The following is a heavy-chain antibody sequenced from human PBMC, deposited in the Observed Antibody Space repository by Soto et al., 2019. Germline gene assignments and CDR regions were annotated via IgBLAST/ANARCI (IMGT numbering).Heavy chain of an antibody. CDR2: IWYDGSNK. V-gene: IGHV3-33*01. D-gene: IGHD5-12*01. CDR3: ARDIVATIDYYYYMDV. J-gene: IGHJ6*03. Sequence: SGGSLRLSCAASGFTFSSYGMHWVRQAPGKGLEWVAVIWYDGSNKYYADSVKGRFTISRDNSKNTLYLQMNSLRAEDTAVYYCARDIVATIDYYYYMDVWGKGTTVTVSS. CDR1: GFTFSSYG.